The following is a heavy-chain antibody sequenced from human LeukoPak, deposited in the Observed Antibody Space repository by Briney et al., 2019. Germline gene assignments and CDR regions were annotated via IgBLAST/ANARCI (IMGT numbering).Heavy chain of an antibody. CDR1: GFTFSSFW. CDR3: TRAGSGNRYAFDV. Sequence: GGSLRLSCAASGFTFSSFWMHWVRQAPGKGLVWVAQINSDGSSANYADSVKGRFTISRDNAKSTLYLQMNSLRAEDTAVYYCTRAGSGNRYAFDVWGQGTMVTVSS. D-gene: IGHD1-14*01. J-gene: IGHJ3*01. CDR2: INSDGSSA. V-gene: IGHV3-74*01.